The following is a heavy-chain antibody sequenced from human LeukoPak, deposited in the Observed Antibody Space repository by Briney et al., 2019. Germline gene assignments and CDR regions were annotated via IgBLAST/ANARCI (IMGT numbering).Heavy chain of an antibody. Sequence: PWGSLRLSCAASGFTFSDYWMSWVRQAPGKGLEWVANIKEDGIDKHYVDSVKGRFTISRDNARNSLYLQMNSLRAEDTAVYYCARGGYYYDGGYWGQGTLVTVSS. J-gene: IGHJ4*02. CDR2: IKEDGIDK. CDR3: ARGGYYYDGGY. CDR1: GFTFSDYW. D-gene: IGHD3-22*01. V-gene: IGHV3-7*05.